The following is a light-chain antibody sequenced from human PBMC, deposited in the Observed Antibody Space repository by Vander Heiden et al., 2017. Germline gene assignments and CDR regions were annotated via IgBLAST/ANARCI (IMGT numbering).Light chain of an antibody. Sequence: SGIPDRFSGSNTGNTAYLTITGAQAEDEADYYCNSRDCSGSGVFGGGTKLTVL. V-gene: IGLV3-19*01. CDR3: NSRDCSGSGV. J-gene: IGLJ3*02.